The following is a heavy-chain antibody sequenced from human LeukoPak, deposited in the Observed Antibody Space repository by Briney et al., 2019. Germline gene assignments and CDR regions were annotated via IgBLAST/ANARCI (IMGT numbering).Heavy chain of an antibody. CDR3: ARTTGGDGYKDAFDI. CDR1: GFAFSNYA. CDR2: ISGTGGSA. V-gene: IGHV3-23*01. Sequence: GRSLRLSCVASGFAFSNYAMSWVRKAPGKGLEFVSTISGTGGSAYYADSVKGPFTISRDNSKNTLYLQMSSLSAEDTAVYYCARTTGGDGYKDAFDIWGQGTVVTVSS. J-gene: IGHJ3*02. D-gene: IGHD5-24*01.